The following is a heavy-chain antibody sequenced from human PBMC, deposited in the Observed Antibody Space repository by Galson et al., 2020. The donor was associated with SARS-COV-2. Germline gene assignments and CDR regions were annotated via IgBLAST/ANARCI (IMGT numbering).Heavy chain of an antibody. CDR2: ISTSSSYT. J-gene: IGHJ6*02. CDR3: ARDEGIRGYNYGRLYYGMDV. V-gene: IGHV3-21*01. Sequence: NSGGSLRLSCAASGFPFSTYSMNWVRLAPGKGLEWVSSISTSSSYTYYVDSVKGRFSISSDNPRNSLYLQMNSLRAEDTAVYYCARDEGIRGYNYGRLYYGMDVWGQGTTVTVSS. D-gene: IGHD5-18*01. CDR1: GFPFSTYS.